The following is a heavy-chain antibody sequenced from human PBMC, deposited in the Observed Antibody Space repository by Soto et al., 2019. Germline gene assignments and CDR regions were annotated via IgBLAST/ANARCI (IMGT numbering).Heavy chain of an antibody. Sequence: EVQLVESGGGLVQPGGSLRLSCAASGFTVSNNYINWVRQAPGKGLEWVSIIYSGGSTYYADSVKGRFTISRDNSKNPLYLQMTSLRAEDPAVYYCVRSRFVALGVTLVDYWGQGTLVTVSS. CDR1: GFTVSNNY. V-gene: IGHV3-66*01. J-gene: IGHJ4*02. CDR3: VRSRFVALGVTLVDY. CDR2: IYSGGST. D-gene: IGHD3-16*01.